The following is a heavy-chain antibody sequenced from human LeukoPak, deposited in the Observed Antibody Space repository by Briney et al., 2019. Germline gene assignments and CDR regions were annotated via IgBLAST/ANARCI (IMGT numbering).Heavy chain of an antibody. D-gene: IGHD6-13*01. J-gene: IGHJ6*02. CDR2: ISYDGSNK. CDR3: ARDAGIGYYYYGMDV. V-gene: IGHV3-30*04. Sequence: GGSLRLSCAASGFTFSSYAMHWVRQAPGKGLEWVAVISYDGSNKYYADSVKGRFTIYRDNSKNTLSLQMNSLRAEDTAVYYCARDAGIGYYYYGMDVWGQGTTVTVSS. CDR1: GFTFSSYA.